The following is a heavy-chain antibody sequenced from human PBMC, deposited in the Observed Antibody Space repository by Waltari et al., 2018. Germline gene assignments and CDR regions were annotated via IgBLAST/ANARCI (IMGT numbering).Heavy chain of an antibody. Sequence: QVQLVQSGAEVKKPGASVKVSCKASGYTFTIYDINWVRQATGQVLEWMGWMNPNSGNTGYAQKFQGRVTITRNTSISTAYMGLSSLRSEDTAMYYCARDSSSGWYVSDYWGQGTLVTVSS. V-gene: IGHV1-8*03. CDR2: MNPNSGNT. D-gene: IGHD6-19*01. CDR1: GYTFTIYD. J-gene: IGHJ4*02. CDR3: ARDSSSGWYVSDY.